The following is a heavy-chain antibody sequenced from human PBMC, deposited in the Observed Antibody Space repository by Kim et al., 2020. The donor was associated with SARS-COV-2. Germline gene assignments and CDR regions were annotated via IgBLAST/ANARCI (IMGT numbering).Heavy chain of an antibody. CDR1: GFTFSSYS. CDR3: ARGELGGSYYFDY. Sequence: GGSLRLSCAASGFTFSSYSMNWVRQAPGKGLEWVSSISSSSSYIYYADSVKGRFTISRDNAKNSLYLQMNSLRAEDTAVYYCARGELGGSYYFDYWGQGTLVTVSS. D-gene: IGHD1-26*01. CDR2: ISSSSSYI. J-gene: IGHJ4*02. V-gene: IGHV3-21*01.